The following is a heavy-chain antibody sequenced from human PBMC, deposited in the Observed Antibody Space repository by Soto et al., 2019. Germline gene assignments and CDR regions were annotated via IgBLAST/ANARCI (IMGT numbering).Heavy chain of an antibody. CDR1: GVTSSSYA. J-gene: IGHJ4*02. V-gene: IGHV3-23*01. CDR2: ISGSGGST. Sequence: PGGSLRLSCAASGVTSSSYAMSWVRQAPGKGLEWVSAISGSGGSTYYADSVKGRFTISRDNSKNTLYLQMNSLRAEDTAVYYCAKDLMMTPYYFDYWGQGTLVTVSS. D-gene: IGHD3-16*01. CDR3: AKDLMMTPYYFDY.